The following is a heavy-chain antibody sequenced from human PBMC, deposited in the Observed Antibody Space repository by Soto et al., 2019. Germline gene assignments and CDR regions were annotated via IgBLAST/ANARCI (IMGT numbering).Heavy chain of an antibody. Sequence: EVQLSESGGSLVQPGGSLRLSCAASTYTLSSSAMSWVRQARGKGLEWGSSIRGAGGGSLYPDSMKGRFTTSRDLSKNPLFRQMNTLRAEDTAISFCAKCSVRTIRSCGWCNWLDPWGHAPLVTVSS. J-gene: IGHJ5*02. V-gene: IGHV3-23*01. CDR3: AKCSVRTIRSCGWCNWLDP. D-gene: IGHD5-18*01. CDR2: IRGAGGGS. CDR1: TYTLSSSA.